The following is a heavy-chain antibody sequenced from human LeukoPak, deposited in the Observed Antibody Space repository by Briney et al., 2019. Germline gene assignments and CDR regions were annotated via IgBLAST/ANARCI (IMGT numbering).Heavy chain of an antibody. V-gene: IGHV3-74*01. D-gene: IGHD3-3*01. Sequence: GGSLRLSCAASGFTFSSYWMSWVRQAPGKGLVWVSRINSDGSSTSYADSVKGRFTISRDNAKNTLYLQMNSLRAEDTAVYYCARVSGASYYDFWSGYYPPPYYFGYWGQGTLVTVSS. CDR1: GFTFSSYW. CDR2: INSDGSST. J-gene: IGHJ4*02. CDR3: ARVSGASYYDFWSGYYPPPYYFGY.